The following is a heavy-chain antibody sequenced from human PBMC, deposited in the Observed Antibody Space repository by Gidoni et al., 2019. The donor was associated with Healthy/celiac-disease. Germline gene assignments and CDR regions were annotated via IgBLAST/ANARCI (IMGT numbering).Heavy chain of an antibody. V-gene: IGHV3-30*04. D-gene: IGHD1-26*01. CDR3: ARDLGGSSSY. Sequence: QVQLVESGGGVVQPGRSLSLSCAASGFTFSSYAMHWVRQAPGQGLEWVAVISYDGSNKYYADSVKGRFTIYRDNSKNTLYLQMNSLRAEDTAVYYCARDLGGSSSYWGQGTLVTVSS. CDR2: ISYDGSNK. CDR1: GFTFSSYA. J-gene: IGHJ4*02.